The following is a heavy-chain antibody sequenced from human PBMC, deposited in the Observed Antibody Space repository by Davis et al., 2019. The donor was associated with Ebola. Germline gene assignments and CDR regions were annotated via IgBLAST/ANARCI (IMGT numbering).Heavy chain of an antibody. V-gene: IGHV4-34*01. CDR3: ARGLQWLPDAFDI. CDR1: GGSFSGYY. J-gene: IGHJ3*02. D-gene: IGHD6-19*01. CDR2: INHSGST. Sequence: MPGGSLRLSCAVYGGSFSGYYWSWIRQPPGKGLEWIGEINHSGSTNYNPSLKSRVTISVDTSKNQFSLKLSSVTAADTAVYYCARGLQWLPDAFDIWGQGTMVTVSS.